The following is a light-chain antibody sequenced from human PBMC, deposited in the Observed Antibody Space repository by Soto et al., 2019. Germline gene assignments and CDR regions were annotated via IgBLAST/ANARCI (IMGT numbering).Light chain of an antibody. CDR1: QNIGNK. CDR3: QEYNYWHPIT. Sequence: IVMTQSPGTLSVCPGERATVSCRASQNIGNKVGWYEQKPGRAPRLLIYGASTRATGIPARFSGSGSGTEFTLTIASLQSEDSAVYYCQEYNYWHPITFGGGPKAEIK. V-gene: IGKV3-15*01. CDR2: GAS. J-gene: IGKJ4*01.